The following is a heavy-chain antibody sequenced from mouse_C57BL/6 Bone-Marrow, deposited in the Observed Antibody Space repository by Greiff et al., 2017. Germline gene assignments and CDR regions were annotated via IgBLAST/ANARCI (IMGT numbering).Heavy chain of an antibody. V-gene: IGHV1-26*01. CDR1: GYTFTDYY. D-gene: IGHD1-1*01. CDR3: ARDYYGSSWYFDY. J-gene: IGHJ2*01. CDR2: LNPNNGGT. Sequence: EVQLQQSGPELVKPGASVKISCKASGYTFTDYYMNWVKQSHGKSLEWIGDLNPNNGGTSYNQKLKGKATLTVDKSSSTAYMELRSLTSEDSEVYYCARDYYGSSWYFDYWGQGTILTVSS.